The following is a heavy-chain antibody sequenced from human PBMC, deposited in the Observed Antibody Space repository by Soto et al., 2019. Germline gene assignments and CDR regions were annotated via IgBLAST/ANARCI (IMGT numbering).Heavy chain of an antibody. CDR1: GFTFSSYG. V-gene: IGHV3-30*18. J-gene: IGHJ5*02. Sequence: SCAASGFTFSSYGMHWVRQAPGKGLVWVAVISYDGSNKYYADSVKGRFTISRDNSKNTLYLQMNSLRAEDTAVYYCAKDRTAFFHGSPWPFDPWGQGTLVTVSS. D-gene: IGHD3-3*01. CDR3: AKDRTAFFHGSPWPFDP. CDR2: ISYDGSNK.